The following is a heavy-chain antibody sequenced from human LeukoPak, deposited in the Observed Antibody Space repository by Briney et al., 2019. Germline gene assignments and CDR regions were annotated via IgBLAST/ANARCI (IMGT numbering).Heavy chain of an antibody. CDR1: GLTFSSYW. CDR2: IKTDGSIT. CDR3: ARDGDAPMTDFDY. V-gene: IGHV3-74*01. Sequence: GGSLRLSCAASGLTFSSYWMCWVRQDPGKGLAWVSCIKTDGSITAYAGSVKGRFTISRDNAKNTLYLQMNSLRADDTAVYYCARDGDAPMTDFDYWGQGTLVTVSS. J-gene: IGHJ4*02. D-gene: IGHD2-21*02.